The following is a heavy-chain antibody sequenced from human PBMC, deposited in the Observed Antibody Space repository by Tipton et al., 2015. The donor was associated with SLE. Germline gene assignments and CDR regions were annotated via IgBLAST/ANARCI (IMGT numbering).Heavy chain of an antibody. V-gene: IGHV4-31*11. CDR1: GGSFSSGGYY. J-gene: IGHJ4*02. CDR3: ASSSSWYHY. CDR2: IYYSGST. D-gene: IGHD6-13*01. Sequence: TLSLTCAVYGGSFSSGGYYWSWIRQHPGKGLEWIGYIYYSGSTYYNPSLKSRVTISVDTSKNQFSLKLSSVTAADTAVYYCASSSSWYHYWGQGTLVTVSS.